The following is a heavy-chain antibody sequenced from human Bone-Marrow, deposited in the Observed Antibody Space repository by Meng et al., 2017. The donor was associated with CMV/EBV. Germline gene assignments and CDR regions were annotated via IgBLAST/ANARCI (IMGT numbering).Heavy chain of an antibody. D-gene: IGHD2-2*02. J-gene: IGHJ4*02. CDR2: IYYSGST. Sequence: SETLSLTCTVSGGSISSSSYYWGWIRQPPGKGLEWIGTIYYSGSTYYNPSLRSRVTISVDTSKNQFSLKLSSVTAADTAVYYCARARLGYCSSTSCYTYDYWGQGTLVTVYS. CDR3: ARARLGYCSSTSCYTYDY. V-gene: IGHV4-39*07. CDR1: GGSISSSSYY.